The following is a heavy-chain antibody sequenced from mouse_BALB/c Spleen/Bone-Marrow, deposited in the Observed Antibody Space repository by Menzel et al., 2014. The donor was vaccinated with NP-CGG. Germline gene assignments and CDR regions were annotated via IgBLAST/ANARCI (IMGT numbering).Heavy chain of an antibody. Sequence: VQLQQSGAELVKPGASVKLSCTASGFNIKDTYMYWVKQRPEQGLEWIGRIDPANGKTKYDPKFQSKATITADTSSNTAYLQLSSLTSEDTAVYYCARYRYYGSSYAMDYWGQGTSVTGSS. CDR1: GFNIKDTY. CDR2: IDPANGKT. V-gene: IGHV14-3*02. CDR3: ARYRYYGSSYAMDY. J-gene: IGHJ4*01. D-gene: IGHD1-1*01.